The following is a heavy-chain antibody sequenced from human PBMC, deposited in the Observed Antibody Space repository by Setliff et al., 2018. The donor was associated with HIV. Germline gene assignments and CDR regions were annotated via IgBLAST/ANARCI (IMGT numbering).Heavy chain of an antibody. D-gene: IGHD3-22*01. V-gene: IGHV4-39*07. J-gene: IGHJ6*02. Sequence: PSETLSLTCTISGGSISNSDYYWGWIRRPPGKGLEWIGSIYYSGTTYYNASLKSRVTISVDTSKNQFSLKLSSVTAADTAVYYCARAPITMIVVVNYGMDVWGQGTTVTVSS. CDR3: ARAPITMIVVVNYGMDV. CDR1: GGSISNSDYY. CDR2: IYYSGTT.